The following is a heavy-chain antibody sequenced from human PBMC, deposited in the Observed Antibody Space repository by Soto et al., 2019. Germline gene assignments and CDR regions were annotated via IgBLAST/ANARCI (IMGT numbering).Heavy chain of an antibody. CDR3: ARDRSLDFGSRDPLCDP. V-gene: IGHV1-18*01. CDR1: GDGHMIKG. CDR2: ISAYNGNT. Sequence: SVQASWETSGDGHMIKGMCWLREYTAQGLEWMGWISAYNGNTNYAQKLQGRVTMTTDTSTRTAYMELRSLRSDDTAVYYCARDRSLDFGSRDPLCDPWRQGILVTVSS. D-gene: IGHD3-10*01. J-gene: IGHJ5*02.